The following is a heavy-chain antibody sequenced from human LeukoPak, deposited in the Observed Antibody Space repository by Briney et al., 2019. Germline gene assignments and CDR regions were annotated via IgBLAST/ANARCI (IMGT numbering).Heavy chain of an antibody. D-gene: IGHD3-10*01. J-gene: IGHJ4*02. V-gene: IGHV1-18*01. Sequence: ASVKVSCKAPGYTFTSYGISWVRQAPGQGLEWMGWISAYNGNTNYAQKLQGRVTMTSDTSTSTAYMALRSLRSDDTAVYYCARKHYYGSGADYWGQGTLVTVSS. CDR1: GYTFTSYG. CDR3: ARKHYYGSGADY. CDR2: ISAYNGNT.